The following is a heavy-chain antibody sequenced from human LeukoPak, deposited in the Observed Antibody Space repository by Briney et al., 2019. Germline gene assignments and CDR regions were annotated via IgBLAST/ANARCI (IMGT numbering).Heavy chain of an antibody. Sequence: SETLSLTCTVSGYSISSGYYWGWIRQPPGKGLEWIGNIYHSGSTNYNPSLKSRVTISVDKSKNQFSLKLSSVTAADTAVYYCARDVAAAGAFDYWGQGTLVTVSS. CDR2: IYHSGST. CDR1: GYSISSGYY. D-gene: IGHD6-13*01. J-gene: IGHJ4*02. V-gene: IGHV4-38-2*02. CDR3: ARDVAAAGAFDY.